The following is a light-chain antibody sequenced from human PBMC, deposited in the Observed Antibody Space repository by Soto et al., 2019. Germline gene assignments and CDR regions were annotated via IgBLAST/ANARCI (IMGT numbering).Light chain of an antibody. V-gene: IGKV2-24*01. J-gene: IGKJ2*01. CDR2: KIS. CDR3: MQATQSYT. Sequence: DIVLTQTRLSSPVTLGQPASISCRSSQSLVHIDGNTYFNWLQQSPCQPPRLLIDKISNRFPGVPDRFSGSGAGTDFTLKISRVEAEVVGVYYCMQATQSYTFGQGTRLEIK. CDR1: QSLVHIDGNTY.